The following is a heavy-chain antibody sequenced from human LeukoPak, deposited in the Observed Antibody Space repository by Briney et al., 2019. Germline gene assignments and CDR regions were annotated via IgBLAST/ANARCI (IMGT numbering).Heavy chain of an antibody. Sequence: SGGSLRLSCAASGFTFSSYSMNWVRQAPGKGLEWVSSISSSDSYIYYADSVKGRFTISRDNAKNSLFLQMNSLRAEGTAVYYCARDGSKEDTAMITARFDYWGQGTLVTVSS. CDR2: ISSSDSYI. V-gene: IGHV3-21*01. CDR1: GFTFSSYS. J-gene: IGHJ4*02. D-gene: IGHD5-18*01. CDR3: ARDGSKEDTAMITARFDY.